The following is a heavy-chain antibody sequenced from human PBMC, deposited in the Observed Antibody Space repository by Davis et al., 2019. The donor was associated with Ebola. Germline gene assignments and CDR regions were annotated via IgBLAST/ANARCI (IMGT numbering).Heavy chain of an antibody. CDR2: IHYSGRT. D-gene: IGHD5-12*01. V-gene: IGHV4-59*01. CDR3: ARASQWLRPALRYFDY. CDR1: GGSISSYY. Sequence: PSETLSLTCTVSGGSISSYYWSWIRQPPGKGLQWIGYIHYSGRTNYNPSLKSRVTISVDTSKNQFSLKLSSVTAADTAVYYCARASQWLRPALRYFDYWGQGTLVTVSS. J-gene: IGHJ4*02.